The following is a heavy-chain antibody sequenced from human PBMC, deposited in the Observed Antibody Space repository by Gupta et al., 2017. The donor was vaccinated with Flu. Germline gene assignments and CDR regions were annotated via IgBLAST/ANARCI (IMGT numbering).Heavy chain of an antibody. CDR2: IYYSGST. Sequence: SISSGDYYWSWIRQPPGKGLEWIGYIYYSGSTYYNPSLKSRVTISVDTSKNQFSLKLSSVTAADTAVYYCARIYWGYYFDYWGQGTLVTVSS. J-gene: IGHJ4*02. CDR3: ARIYWGYYFDY. CDR1: SISSGDYY. D-gene: IGHD7-27*01. V-gene: IGHV4-30-4*01.